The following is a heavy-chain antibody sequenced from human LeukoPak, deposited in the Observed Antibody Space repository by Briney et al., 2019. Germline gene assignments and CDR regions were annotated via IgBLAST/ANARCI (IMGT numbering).Heavy chain of an antibody. CDR3: ARGPYGDYGQGFDY. V-gene: IGHV3-48*03. Sequence: GGSLRLSRAASGFTFSSYEMNWVRQAPGKGLEWVSYISSSGSTIYYADSVKGRFTISRDNAKNSLYLQMNSLRAEDTAVYYCARGPYGDYGQGFDYWGQGTLVTVS. CDR2: ISSSGSTI. D-gene: IGHD4-17*01. J-gene: IGHJ4*02. CDR1: GFTFSSYE.